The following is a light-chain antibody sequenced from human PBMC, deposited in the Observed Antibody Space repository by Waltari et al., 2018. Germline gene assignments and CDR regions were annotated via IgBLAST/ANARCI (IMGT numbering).Light chain of an antibody. Sequence: QSVLTQPPSVSAAPRQRVTMYCSGTSANLGRNGVNCYQHVPGYPPQLLMAFNDLLPPGVSDRFSGSKSGTSASLAISGLQPEDEADYYCAAWDDSLDGLVFGGGTKVTVL. CDR1: SANLGRNG. J-gene: IGLJ2*01. V-gene: IGLV1-36*01. CDR2: FND. CDR3: AAWDDSLDGLV.